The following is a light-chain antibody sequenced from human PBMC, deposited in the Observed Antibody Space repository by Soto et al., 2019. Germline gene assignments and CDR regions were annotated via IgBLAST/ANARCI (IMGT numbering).Light chain of an antibody. V-gene: IGLV2-8*01. CDR3: SSHGGNSPYV. CDR2: EVN. J-gene: IGLJ1*01. Sequence: QSALTQPPSASGSPGQSVAISCTGTTGDIGNYNFVSWYQQHPGKAPKLLIFEVNKRPSGVPDRCSGSKAGNTASLTVSGLQAEDEADYYCSSHGGNSPYVFGTGTKLTVL. CDR1: TGDIGNYNF.